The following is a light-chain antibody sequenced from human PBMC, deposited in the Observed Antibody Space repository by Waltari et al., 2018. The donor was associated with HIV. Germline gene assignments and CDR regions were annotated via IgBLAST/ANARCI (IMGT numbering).Light chain of an antibody. Sequence: QSALTQPRSVSGSPGQSVTISCTGTSSDVGGYNYVSWYQQHPGKAPKLMIYDVSKRPSGVPVRFSGSKSGNTASLTISGLQAEDEADYYCCSYAGSYTFFGTGTKVTVL. J-gene: IGLJ1*01. V-gene: IGLV2-11*01. CDR2: DVS. CDR1: SSDVGGYNY. CDR3: CSYAGSYTF.